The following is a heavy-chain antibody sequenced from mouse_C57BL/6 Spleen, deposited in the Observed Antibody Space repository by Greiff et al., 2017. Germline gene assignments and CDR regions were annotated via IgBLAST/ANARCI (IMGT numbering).Heavy chain of an antibody. CDR1: GYSITSGYY. D-gene: IGHD1-1*01. V-gene: IGHV3-6*01. J-gene: IGHJ2*01. CDR3: ARASTVVATDY. Sequence: EVQVVESGPGLVKPSQSLSLTCSVTGYSITSGYYWNWIRQFPGNKLEWMGYISYDGSNNYNPSLKNRISITRDTSKNQFFLKLNSVTTEDTATYYCARASTVVATDYWGQGTTLTVAS. CDR2: ISYDGSN.